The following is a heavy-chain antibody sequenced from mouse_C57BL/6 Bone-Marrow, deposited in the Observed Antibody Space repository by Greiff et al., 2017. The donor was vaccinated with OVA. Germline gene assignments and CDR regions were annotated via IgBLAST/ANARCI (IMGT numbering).Heavy chain of an antibody. D-gene: IGHD2-5*01. V-gene: IGHV1-82*01. CDR2: IYPGDGDT. Sequence: VKLQESGPELVKPGASVKISCKASGYAFSSSWMNWVKQRPGKGLEWIGRIYPGDGDTNYNGKFKGKATLTADKSSSTAYMQLSSLTSEDSAVYFCARSSYYSNYLYYAMDYWGQGTSVTVSS. J-gene: IGHJ4*01. CDR1: GYAFSSSW. CDR3: ARSSYYSNYLYYAMDY.